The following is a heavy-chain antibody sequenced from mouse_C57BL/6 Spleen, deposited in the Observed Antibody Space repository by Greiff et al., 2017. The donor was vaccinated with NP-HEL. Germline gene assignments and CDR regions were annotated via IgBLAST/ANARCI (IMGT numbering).Heavy chain of an antibody. Sequence: VQLQQSGADLVNPGASVNLSCKASGYTLTSYWMHWVKQRPGQGLEWTGEINPSNGRTNYNEKFKSKATLTVDKSSSTAYMQLSRPTSEDSAVYYCARIVINCDYWSQGTTLTVSS. J-gene: IGHJ2*01. CDR3: ARIVINCDY. D-gene: IGHD2-5*01. V-gene: IGHV1S81*02. CDR2: INPSNGRT. CDR1: GYTLTSYW.